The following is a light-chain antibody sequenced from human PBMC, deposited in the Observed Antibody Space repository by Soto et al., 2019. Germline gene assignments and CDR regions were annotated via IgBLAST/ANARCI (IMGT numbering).Light chain of an antibody. CDR1: QTISSW. J-gene: IGKJ5*01. CDR3: QHYNRYSEG. CDR2: KAS. Sequence: DMQIAQGPCTLSGGGGDRITNTCRASQTISSWLAWYPQEPGKAPKLLIYKASTLKSGVPSRFSGSGSGTEFTLTLSTLQPDDFATHYSQHYNRYSEGFGPGTGLEIK. V-gene: IGKV1-5*03.